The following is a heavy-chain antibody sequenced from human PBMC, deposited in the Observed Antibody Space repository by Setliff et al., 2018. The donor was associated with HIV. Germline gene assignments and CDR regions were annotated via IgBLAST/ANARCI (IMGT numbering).Heavy chain of an antibody. V-gene: IGHV2-5*01. J-gene: IGHJ4*02. CDR2: ISWNDDK. Sequence: TLSLTCAVSGGSISSSNWWRWVRQPPGKALEWVALISWNDDKRYSPSLKSRLTITKDTSKNQVVLTMTNMEFVDTATYFCAHAPTYSSSWHGFPTHYENWGQGTLVTVSS. CDR1: GGSISSSNW. D-gene: IGHD6-6*01. CDR3: AHAPTYSSSWHGFPTHYEN.